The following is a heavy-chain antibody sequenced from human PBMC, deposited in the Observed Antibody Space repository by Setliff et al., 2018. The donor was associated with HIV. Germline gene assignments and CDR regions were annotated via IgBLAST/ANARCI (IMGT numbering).Heavy chain of an antibody. D-gene: IGHD6-19*01. CDR1: GFSFNNFA. J-gene: IGHJ4*02. V-gene: IGHV3-23*01. Sequence: GESLKISCAASGFSFNNFAMSWVRQAPGKGLEWVSTLTVGGGTVYADSVKGRFTISGDVSKNTLYLQMNSLRAEDPALYYCAQDQSFDSRGWYSYVDSWGQGTPVTVSS. CDR3: AQDQSFDSRGWYSYVDS. CDR2: LTVGGGT.